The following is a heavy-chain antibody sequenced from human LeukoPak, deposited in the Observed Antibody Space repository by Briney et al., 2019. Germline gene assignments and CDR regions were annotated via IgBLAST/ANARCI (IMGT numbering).Heavy chain of an antibody. CDR2: IYDSDST. CDR1: GFSVRTNY. Sequence: GSLRLSCVASGFSVRTNYMNWVRQAPGKRPEWVAIIYDSDSTYYTDSVKGRFTISRDSSKNTVYLQMNSLRIEDTALYYCARSWAFDLWGQGTLVTVSS. CDR3: ARSWAFDL. V-gene: IGHV3-53*01. J-gene: IGHJ4*02.